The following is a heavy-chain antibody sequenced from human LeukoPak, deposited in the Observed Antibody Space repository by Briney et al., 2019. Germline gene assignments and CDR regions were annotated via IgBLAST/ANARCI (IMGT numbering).Heavy chain of an antibody. V-gene: IGHV3-30*02. J-gene: IGHJ4*02. Sequence: GGSLRLSCAASGGTFSSYGMHWVRQAPGKGLEWVAFIRYDGSNKYYADSVKGRFTISRDNSKNTLYLQMNSLRAEDTAVYYCAKGDIVVVPAAIGGDYWGQGTLVTVSS. CDR1: GGTFSSYG. CDR2: IRYDGSNK. CDR3: AKGDIVVVPAAIGGDY. D-gene: IGHD2-2*01.